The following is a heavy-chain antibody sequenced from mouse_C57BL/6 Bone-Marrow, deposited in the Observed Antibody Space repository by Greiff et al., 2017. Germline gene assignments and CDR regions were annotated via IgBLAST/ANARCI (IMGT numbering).Heavy chain of an antibody. J-gene: IGHJ1*03. CDR1: GFNIKDDY. D-gene: IGHD1-1*01. Sequence: EVKLQESGAELVRPGASVKLSCTASGFNIKDDYMHWVKQRPEQGLEWIGWIDPENGDTEYASKFQGKATITADTSSNTAYRQLSSLTSEDTAVYYCTTDYYGSSPWYFDVWGTGTTVTVSS. V-gene: IGHV14-4*01. CDR2: IDPENGDT. CDR3: TTDYYGSSPWYFDV.